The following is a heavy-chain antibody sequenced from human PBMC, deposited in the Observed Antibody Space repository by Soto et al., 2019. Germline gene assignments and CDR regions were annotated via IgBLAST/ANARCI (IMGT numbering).Heavy chain of an antibody. CDR1: GFMFTSSA. V-gene: IGHV1-58*01. CDR3: AAVPVLRFLKWLPAYFDY. J-gene: IGHJ4*02. D-gene: IGHD3-3*01. CDR2: LVVGSGNT. Sequence: ASLKVSCKTSGFMFTSSAVQWVRQARGQRLEWIGWLVVGSGNTHYAQHFQERVTLTRDMSTGTAYMELSSLRSEDTAVYYCAAVPVLRFLKWLPAYFDYWGQGTLVTVSS.